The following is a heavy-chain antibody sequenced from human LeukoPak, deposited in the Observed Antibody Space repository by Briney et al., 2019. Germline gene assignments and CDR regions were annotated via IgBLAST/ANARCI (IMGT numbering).Heavy chain of an antibody. CDR3: ARGDPFSSV. Sequence: GGSLRLSCAVSGFTLSSYWMHWVRQAPGKGLEWVANIKQDGSEKYHVDSVKGRFTISRDNAKNSLSLQMNSLRVEDTAMYYCARGDPFSSVWGQGTMVTVSS. J-gene: IGHJ3*01. D-gene: IGHD3-10*01. V-gene: IGHV3-7*03. CDR1: GFTLSSYW. CDR2: IKQDGSEK.